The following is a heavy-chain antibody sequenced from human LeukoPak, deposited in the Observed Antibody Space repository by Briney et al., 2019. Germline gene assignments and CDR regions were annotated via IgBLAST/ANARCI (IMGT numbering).Heavy chain of an antibody. CDR1: GFTFSGYS. CDR3: ARGRPHGNDY. CDR2: ISSSSSTI. Sequence: GGSLRLSCAASGFTFSGYSMHWVRQAPGKGLEWVPYISSSSSTIYNADSVKGRFTISRDNAKNTLYLQMNSLRVEDTAVYYCARGRPHGNDYWGQGTLVTVSS. J-gene: IGHJ4*02. D-gene: IGHD4-23*01. V-gene: IGHV3-48*04.